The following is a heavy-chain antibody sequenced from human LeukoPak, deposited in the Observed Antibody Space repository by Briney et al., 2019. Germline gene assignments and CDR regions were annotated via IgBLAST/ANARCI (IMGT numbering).Heavy chain of an antibody. CDR3: AKAGYSYGYNWYFDL. J-gene: IGHJ2*01. CDR1: GFTFSSYG. D-gene: IGHD5-18*01. V-gene: IGHV3-30*02. Sequence: GGSLRLSCAASGFTFSSYGMHWVRQAPGKGLEWVAFIRYDGSNKYYADSVKGRFTISRDNSKNTLYLQMNSLRAEDTAVYYCAKAGYSYGYNWYFDLWGRGTLVTVSS. CDR2: IRYDGSNK.